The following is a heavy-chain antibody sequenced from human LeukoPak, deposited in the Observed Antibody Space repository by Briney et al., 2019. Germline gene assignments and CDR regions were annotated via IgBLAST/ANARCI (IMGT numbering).Heavy chain of an antibody. D-gene: IGHD5-12*01. CDR3: ATNAGGHRLAPFDC. V-gene: IGHV4-59*01. CDR2: VYYSGTT. J-gene: IGHJ4*02. Sequence: SETLSLTCTVSGGSISGYYWNWIRQPPGKGLEWIGYVYYSGTTNSNPSLKSRVTMSVDTPKNQISLKVSSVTAADTAVYYCATNAGGHRLAPFDCWGQGTLVTVSS. CDR1: GGSISGYY.